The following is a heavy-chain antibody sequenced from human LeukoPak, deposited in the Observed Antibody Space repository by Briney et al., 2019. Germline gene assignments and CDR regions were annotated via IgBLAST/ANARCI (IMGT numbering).Heavy chain of an antibody. CDR2: ISYDGGNK. J-gene: IGHJ4*02. CDR1: GFTFSRSA. D-gene: IGHD3-22*01. V-gene: IGHV3-30*04. CDR3: AREQTYYYDSSGYYLDY. Sequence: PGGSLRLSCAASGFTFSRSAMHWVRQAPGKGLEWVAIISYDGGNKYYADSVKGRFTISRDNSKNSLYLQMNSLRAEDTAVYYCAREQTYYYDSSGYYLDYWGQGTLVTVSS.